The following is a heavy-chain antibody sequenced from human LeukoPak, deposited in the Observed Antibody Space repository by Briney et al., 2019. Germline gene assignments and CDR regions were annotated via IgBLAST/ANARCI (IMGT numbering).Heavy chain of an antibody. CDR2: IGTAGDT. CDR1: GFTFSSYD. CDR3: ARGRLLRYFDWSDNYFDY. J-gene: IGHJ4*02. Sequence: RGSLRLSCAASGFTFSSYDMHWVRQATGKGLEWVSAIGTAGDTYYPGSVKGRFTISRENAKNSLYLQMNSLRAGDTAVYYCARGRLLRYFDWSDNYFDYWGQGTLVTVSS. V-gene: IGHV3-13*01. D-gene: IGHD3-9*01.